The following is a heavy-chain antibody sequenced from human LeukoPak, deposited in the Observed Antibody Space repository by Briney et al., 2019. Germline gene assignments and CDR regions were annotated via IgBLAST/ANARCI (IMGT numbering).Heavy chain of an antibody. J-gene: IGHJ5*02. Sequence: GGSLRLSCAASGLTFSSSVMSWVRQAPGKGLEWVSAFSVSGGSTNYADSVKGRLTIYRDNSKNTLYMQMNSLRAEDRAVYYLAKDRSSRNWFDPWGQGTLVTVSS. CDR1: GLTFSSSV. CDR2: FSVSGGST. V-gene: IGHV3-23*01. D-gene: IGHD2-15*01. CDR3: AKDRSSRNWFDP.